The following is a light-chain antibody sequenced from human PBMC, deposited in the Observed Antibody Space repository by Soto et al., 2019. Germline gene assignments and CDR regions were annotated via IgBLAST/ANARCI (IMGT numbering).Light chain of an antibody. V-gene: IGKV1D-8*01. CDR2: AAS. CDR3: QQYNSYRT. J-gene: IGKJ1*01. Sequence: VIWMTQSPSLLSASTGYRVTSSFRMRQGISSYLAWYQQKPGKAPELLIYAASTLQSGVPSRFSGSGSGTDFTLTISCLQSEDFATYYCQQYNSYRTFGQGTKVDIK. CDR1: QGISSY.